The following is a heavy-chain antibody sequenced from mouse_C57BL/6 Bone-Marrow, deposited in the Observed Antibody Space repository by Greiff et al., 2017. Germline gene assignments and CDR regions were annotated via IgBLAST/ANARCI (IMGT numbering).Heavy chain of an antibody. D-gene: IGHD3-1*01. CDR2: IDPSDSYT. CDR1: GYTFTSYW. V-gene: IGHV1-69*01. CDR3: AKSSGYPDD. Sequence: QVQLQQSGAELVMPGASVKLSCKASGYTFTSYWMHWVKQRPGQGLEWIGEIDPSDSYTNYNQKFKGKSTLTVDKSSSTAYMQLSSLTSEDSAFYYCAKSSGYPDDWGQGTTLTVSS. J-gene: IGHJ2*01.